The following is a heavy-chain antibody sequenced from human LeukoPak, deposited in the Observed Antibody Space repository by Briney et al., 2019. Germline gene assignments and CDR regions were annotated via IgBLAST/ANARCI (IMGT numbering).Heavy chain of an antibody. CDR3: ARGPIVGITETKGYFDY. CDR1: GFTFSNYD. CDR2: IGTAADT. D-gene: IGHD1-7*01. V-gene: IGHV3-13*01. Sequence: GGSLRLSCAASGFTFSNYDMHWVRHATGRGLEWVSSIGTAADTYYPGSVKGRFTISRENAKNSLYLQMNSLRAGDTAVYYCARGPIVGITETKGYFDYWGQGILVTVSS. J-gene: IGHJ4*02.